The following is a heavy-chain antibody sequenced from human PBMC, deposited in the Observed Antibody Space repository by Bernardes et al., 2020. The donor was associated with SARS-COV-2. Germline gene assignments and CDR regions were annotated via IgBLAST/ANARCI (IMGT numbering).Heavy chain of an antibody. CDR1: GFTFYRYW. CDR2: LQRDGSVP. D-gene: IGHD2-15*01. J-gene: IGHJ3*02. V-gene: IGHV3-7*02. Sequence: WGSLRLSCATSGFTFYRYWMTWIRQAPGKGLEWVANLQRDGSVPHYVDSVKGRFIISRDNAKNSVFLQMNSLRVEDKAGYYCGSIRTGAAETFDIWGQGTMVTVSS. CDR3: GSIRTGAAETFDI.